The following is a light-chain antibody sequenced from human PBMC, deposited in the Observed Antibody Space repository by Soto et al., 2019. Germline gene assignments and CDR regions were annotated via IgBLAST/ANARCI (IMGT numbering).Light chain of an antibody. Sequence: QSVLPQPASVSGSPRQSITISCTGTSSDVGGYNYVSWYQQHPGKAPKFMIYDVSNRPSGVSNRFSGSKSGNTASLTISGLQAEDEADYYCSSYTTSNTRQIVFGTGTKVTVL. CDR1: SSDVGGYNY. CDR3: SSYTTSNTRQIV. CDR2: DVS. J-gene: IGLJ1*01. V-gene: IGLV2-14*01.